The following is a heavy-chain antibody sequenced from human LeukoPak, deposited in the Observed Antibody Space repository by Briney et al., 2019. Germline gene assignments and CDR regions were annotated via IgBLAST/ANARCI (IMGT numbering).Heavy chain of an antibody. Sequence: GGSLRLSCAASGFTFGSPWMHWVRQAPGKGLVWVSRINSAGSATAYVDSVKARFTISRDNAENTLYLQMNSLRAEDTAVYYCPSGTAGYHSSYFDYWGQGTLVTVSS. V-gene: IGHV3-74*01. J-gene: IGHJ4*02. CDR1: GFTFGSPW. D-gene: IGHD3-16*02. CDR3: PSGTAGYHSSYFDY. CDR2: INSAGSAT.